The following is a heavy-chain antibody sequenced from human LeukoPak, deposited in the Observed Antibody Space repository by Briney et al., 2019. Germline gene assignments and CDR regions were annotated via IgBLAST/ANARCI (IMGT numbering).Heavy chain of an antibody. CDR3: ARGRGYSQSNWVDP. CDR1: GFTVSRSY. J-gene: IGHJ5*02. V-gene: IGHV3-53*01. CDR2: IYSGGTT. D-gene: IGHD5-18*01. Sequence: GGSLRLSCAASGFTVSRSYMIWARQAPGKGLEWVSVIYSGGTTYYADSVKGRFTISRDNSKNTLYLQMNSLRAEDTAVYYCARGRGYSQSNWVDPWGQGTMVTVSS.